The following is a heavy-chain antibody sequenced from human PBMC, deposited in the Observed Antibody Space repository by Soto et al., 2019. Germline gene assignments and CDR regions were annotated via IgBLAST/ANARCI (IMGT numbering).Heavy chain of an antibody. J-gene: IGHJ3*02. CDR2: ISYDGSNK. Sequence: GGSLRLSCAASGFTFSSYGMHWVRQAPGKGLEWVAVISYDGSNKYYADSVKGRFTISRDNSKNTLYLQMNSLRAEDTAVYYCGSDDSSGYYGSPDAFDIWGQGTMVPVSS. V-gene: IGHV3-30*03. CDR3: GSDDSSGYYGSPDAFDI. CDR1: GFTFSSYG. D-gene: IGHD3-22*01.